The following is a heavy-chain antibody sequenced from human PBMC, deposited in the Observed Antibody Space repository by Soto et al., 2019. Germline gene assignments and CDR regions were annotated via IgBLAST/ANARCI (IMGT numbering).Heavy chain of an antibody. D-gene: IGHD6-6*01. CDR1: GYSIXSGYY. J-gene: IGHJ6*02. Sequence: SQTLSLTXAVSGYSIXSGYYWGWIRQPPWKGLEWIGSIYHSGSTYYNPSLKSRVTISVETSKNQFSLKLSSVTAADTAVYYCATLRRAARVGSGNYYYGMDVGGQGTTVTVSS. CDR3: ATLRRAARVGSGNYYYGMDV. CDR2: IYHSGST. V-gene: IGHV4-38-2*01.